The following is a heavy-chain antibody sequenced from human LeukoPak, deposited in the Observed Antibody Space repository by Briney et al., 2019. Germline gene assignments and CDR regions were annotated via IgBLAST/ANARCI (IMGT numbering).Heavy chain of an antibody. CDR1: GYTFTSYG. V-gene: IGHV1-18*01. Sequence: GASVKVSCKASGYTFTSYGISWVRQAPGQGLEWMGWISAYNGNTNYAQKLQGRVTMTTDTSTSTAYMELRSLRSEDTAVYYCARGFGITSTGDFDYWGQGTLVTVSS. D-gene: IGHD3-10*01. CDR3: ARGFGITSTGDFDY. J-gene: IGHJ4*02. CDR2: ISAYNGNT.